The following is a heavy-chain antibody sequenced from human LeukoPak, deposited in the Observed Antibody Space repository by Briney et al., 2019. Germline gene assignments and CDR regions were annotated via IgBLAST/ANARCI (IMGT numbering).Heavy chain of an antibody. CDR1: GGSISSSYW. J-gene: IGHJ3*02. CDR2: VWHSGST. Sequence: SETLSLTCTVSGGSISSSYWWSWVRQPPGKGLEWIGEVWHSGSTNYYPSLKSRVTISIEKSKNQFSLKLSSVTAADTAVYYCAGAYCGGDCYSGRAFDIWGQGTMVTVSS. CDR3: AGAYCGGDCYSGRAFDI. D-gene: IGHD2-21*02. V-gene: IGHV4-4*02.